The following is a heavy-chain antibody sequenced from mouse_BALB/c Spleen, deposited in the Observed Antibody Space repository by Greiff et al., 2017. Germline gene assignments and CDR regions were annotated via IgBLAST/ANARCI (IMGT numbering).Heavy chain of an antibody. CDR1: GYAFTNYL. D-gene: IGHD1-1*01. Sequence: QVQLQQSGAELVRPGTSVKVSCKASGYAFTNYLIEWVKQRPGQGLEWIGVINPGSGGTNYNEKFKGKATLTADKSSSTAYMQLSSLTSDDSAVYFCATLITTVVGYCYCDYWGQGTTLTVSS. J-gene: IGHJ2*01. CDR2: INPGSGGT. CDR3: ATLITTVVGYCYCDY. V-gene: IGHV1-54*03.